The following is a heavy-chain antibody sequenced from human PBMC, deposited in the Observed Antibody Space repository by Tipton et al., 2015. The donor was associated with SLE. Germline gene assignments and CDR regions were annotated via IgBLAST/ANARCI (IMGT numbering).Heavy chain of an antibody. D-gene: IGHD4-17*01. CDR1: GYSISSGYY. J-gene: IGHJ4*02. Sequence: TLSLTCAVSGYSISSGYYWGWIRQPPGKGLEWIGSIYHSGSTYYNPSLKSRVTISVDTSKNQFSLKLSSVTAADTAVYYCARGDYGDLYYFDYWGQGTLVTVSS. CDR2: IYHSGST. CDR3: ARGDYGDLYYFDY. V-gene: IGHV4-38-2*01.